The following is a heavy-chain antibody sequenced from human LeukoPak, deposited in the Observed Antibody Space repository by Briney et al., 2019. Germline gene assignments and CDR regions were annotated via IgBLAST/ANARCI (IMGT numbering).Heavy chain of an antibody. V-gene: IGHV3-23*01. CDR3: AKGARVALTMVVTPFDY. D-gene: IGHD4-23*01. CDR1: GFTFSSYA. CDR2: ISGSGGST. J-gene: IGHJ4*02. Sequence: PGGTLRLSCAASGFTFSSYAMSWVRQAPGKGLEWVSAISGSGGSTYYADSVKGRFTISRDNSKNTLYLQMNSRRAEDTAVYYCAKGARVALTMVVTPFDYWGQGTLVTVSS.